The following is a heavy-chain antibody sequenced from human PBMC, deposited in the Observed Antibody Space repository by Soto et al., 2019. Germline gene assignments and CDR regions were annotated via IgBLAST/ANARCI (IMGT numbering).Heavy chain of an antibody. D-gene: IGHD3-3*01. V-gene: IGHV4-30-4*01. Sequence: SETLSLTCTVSGDSVSSVGFHWAWLRRPPGKGLEWIGYIYNGGSTYYRPSLESRMHMSLDATRNQYSLRLTSVTAADTAVYFCARAPVGLDTISYFDYWGQGKLVTVSS. CDR1: GDSVSSVGFH. CDR2: IYNGGST. CDR3: ARAPVGLDTISYFDY. J-gene: IGHJ4*02.